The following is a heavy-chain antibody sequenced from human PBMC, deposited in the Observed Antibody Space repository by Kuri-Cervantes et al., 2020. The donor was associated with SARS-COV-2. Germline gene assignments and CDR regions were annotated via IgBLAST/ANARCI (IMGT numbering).Heavy chain of an antibody. J-gene: IGHJ4*02. V-gene: IGHV4-4*02. Sequence: GSLRLSCAVSGGSISSSNRWSWVRQPPGKGLEWIGSIYYSGSTYYNPSLKSRVTISVDTSKNQFSLKLSSVTAADTAVYYCASFGAHLGLQYFDNPPYSCDYWGQGTLVTVSS. CDR3: ASFGAHLGLQYFDNPPYSCDY. CDR1: GGSISSSNR. D-gene: IGHD3-9*01. CDR2: IYYSGST.